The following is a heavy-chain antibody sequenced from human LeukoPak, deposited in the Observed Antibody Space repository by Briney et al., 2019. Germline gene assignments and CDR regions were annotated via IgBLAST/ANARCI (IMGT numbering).Heavy chain of an antibody. J-gene: IGHJ6*03. CDR1: GYTFTGYY. V-gene: IGHV1-69*05. CDR2: IIPIFGTA. Sequence: SVKVSCKASGYTFTGYYMHWVRQAPGQGLEWMGRIIPIFGTANYAQKFQGRVTITTDESTSTAYMELSSLRSEDTAVYYCASELGATNYYYYYMDVWGKGTTVTVSS. D-gene: IGHD1-26*01. CDR3: ASELGATNYYYYYMDV.